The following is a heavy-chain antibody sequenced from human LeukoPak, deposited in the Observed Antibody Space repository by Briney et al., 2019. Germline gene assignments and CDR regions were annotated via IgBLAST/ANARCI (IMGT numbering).Heavy chain of an antibody. CDR3: ARRSEAGTPLRFDP. CDR1: GGSISSYY. V-gene: IGHV4-59*01. Sequence: PSETLSLTCTVSGGSISSYYWSWIRQPPGKGLEWIGYIYYSGSTNYNPSLKSRVTISVDTSKNQFSLKLNSVTAADTAVYYCARRSEAGTPLRFDPWGQGTLVTVSS. D-gene: IGHD6-13*01. CDR2: IYYSGST. J-gene: IGHJ5*02.